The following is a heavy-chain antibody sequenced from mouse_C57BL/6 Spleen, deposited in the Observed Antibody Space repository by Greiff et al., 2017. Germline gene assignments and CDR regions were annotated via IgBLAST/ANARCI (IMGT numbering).Heavy chain of an antibody. CDR3: ARHPQLRYFDV. CDR1: GFTFSSYG. V-gene: IGHV5-6*01. CDR2: ISSGGSYT. D-gene: IGHD2-1*01. J-gene: IGHJ1*03. Sequence: EVQGVESGGDLVKPGGSLKLSCAASGFTFSSYGMSWVRQTPDKRLEWVATISSGGSYTYYPDSVKGRFTISRDNAKNTLYLQMSSLKSEDTAMYYCARHPQLRYFDVWGTGTTVTVSS.